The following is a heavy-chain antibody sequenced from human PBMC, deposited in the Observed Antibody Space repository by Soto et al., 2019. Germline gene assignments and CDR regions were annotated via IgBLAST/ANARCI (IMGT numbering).Heavy chain of an antibody. CDR2: IKGSHAGGTT. D-gene: IGHD1-26*01. J-gene: IGHJ4*02. V-gene: IGHV3-15*01. CDR3: ATEGGYPGSTLYGAY. Sequence: EVQLVESGGGLVEPGGSIRLSCVASGFTFTKAYMTWVRQAPGKGLEWVGRIKGSHAGGTTDYATSVKGRFTISRVDSKTTLYLQMNSLKPVNTSLYYFATEGGYPGSTLYGAYWGQGTLVTVSS. CDR1: GFTFTKAY.